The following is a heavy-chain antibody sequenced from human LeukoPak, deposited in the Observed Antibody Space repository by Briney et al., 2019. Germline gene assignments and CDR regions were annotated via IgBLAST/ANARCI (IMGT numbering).Heavy chain of an antibody. D-gene: IGHD3-10*01. V-gene: IGHV1-2*02. J-gene: IGHJ4*02. CDR3: ARAQHGSGSNTGY. Sequence: GASVKVSCKASGYTFTGYYMHWVRQAPGQGLEWMGWINPNSGGTNYAQKFQGRVTMTRDTSISTAYMELSRLRSDDTAVYYCARAQHGSGSNTGYWGQGTLVTVSS. CDR2: INPNSGGT. CDR1: GYTFTGYY.